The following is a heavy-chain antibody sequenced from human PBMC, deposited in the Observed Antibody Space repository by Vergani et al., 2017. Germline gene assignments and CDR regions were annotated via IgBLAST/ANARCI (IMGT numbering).Heavy chain of an antibody. D-gene: IGHD6-13*01. Sequence: QVQLVQSGAEVKKPGASVKVSCKAAGYSFTGYQMHWVRQAPGQGLEWMGGFDPEDGETIYAQKCQGRVTMTEDTSTDTAYMELSSLRSEDTAVYYCATILSRYSSSWYDYWGQGTLVTVSS. CDR3: ATILSRYSSSWYDY. CDR2: FDPEDGET. V-gene: IGHV1-24*01. CDR1: GYSFTGYQ. J-gene: IGHJ4*02.